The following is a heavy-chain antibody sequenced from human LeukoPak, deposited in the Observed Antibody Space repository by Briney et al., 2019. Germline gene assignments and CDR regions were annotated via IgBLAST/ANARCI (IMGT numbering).Heavy chain of an antibody. CDR1: GGSFSGYY. CDR3: ARGRCSSSGMGPFYYMDV. D-gene: IGHD3-10*02. V-gene: IGHV4-34*01. J-gene: IGHJ6*03. Sequence: SETLSLTCAVYGGSFSGYYWSWIRQPPGKGLEWIGEINHSGSTNYNPSLKSRVTISVDTSKNQFSLKLSSVTAADTAVYYCARGRCSSSGMGPFYYMDVWGKGTTVTVSS. CDR2: INHSGST.